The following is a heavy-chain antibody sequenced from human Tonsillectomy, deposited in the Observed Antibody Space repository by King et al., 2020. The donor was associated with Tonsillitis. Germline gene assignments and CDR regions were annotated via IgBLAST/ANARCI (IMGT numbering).Heavy chain of an antibody. D-gene: IGHD3-3*01. J-gene: IGHJ4*02. CDR2: ISAYSGDT. V-gene: IGHV1-18*01. Sequence: VQLVESGAEVKKPGASVKVSCKASGYSFTTYGIAWVRQAPGQGLEWMGWISAYSGDTKYAQKLQGRVTMTTDTSTSTAYMELRSLRSDDTAVYYCARDTQYYDFWSGYRRFDYWGQGTLVTVSS. CDR3: ARDTQYYDFWSGYRRFDY. CDR1: GYSFTTYG.